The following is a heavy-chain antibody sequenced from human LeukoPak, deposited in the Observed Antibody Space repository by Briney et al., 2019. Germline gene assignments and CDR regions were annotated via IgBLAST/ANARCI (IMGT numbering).Heavy chain of an antibody. CDR2: IIPIFGTA. Sequence: AASVKVSCKASGGTFSSYAISWVRQAPGQGLEWMGGIIPIFGTANYAQKFQGRVTITADESTSTAYMELSSLRSEDTAVYYCAGPYGSGSYYGMDVWGQGTTVTVSS. D-gene: IGHD3-10*01. V-gene: IGHV1-69*13. CDR1: GGTFSSYA. CDR3: AGPYGSGSYYGMDV. J-gene: IGHJ6*02.